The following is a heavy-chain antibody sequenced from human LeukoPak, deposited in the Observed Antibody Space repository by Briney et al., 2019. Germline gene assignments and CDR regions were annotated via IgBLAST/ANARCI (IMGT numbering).Heavy chain of an antibody. J-gene: IGHJ4*02. CDR3: ARDVSFDY. V-gene: IGHV3-66*01. CDR2: IYSGGST. CDR1: GFTVSHNY. Sequence: GGSLRLSCVASGFTVSHNYMSWVRQAPGKGLEWISVIYSGGSTCYADSVKGRFTISRDNSKNTLYLQMNSLRAEDTAVYYCARDVSFDYWGQGTLVTVSS.